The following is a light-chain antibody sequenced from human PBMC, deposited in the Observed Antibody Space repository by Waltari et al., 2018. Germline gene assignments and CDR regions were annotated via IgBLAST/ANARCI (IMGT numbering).Light chain of an antibody. Sequence: QSALTQPASVSGSPGQSITISCTGTSSDVGGYKYVSWYQQHPGKAPKLMIYDVSKLPSGVSNRFSGSKSGNTASLTISGLQAEDEADYYCSSYTSSSTWVFGGGTKLTVL. J-gene: IGLJ3*02. CDR2: DVS. CDR1: SSDVGGYKY. CDR3: SSYTSSSTWV. V-gene: IGLV2-14*01.